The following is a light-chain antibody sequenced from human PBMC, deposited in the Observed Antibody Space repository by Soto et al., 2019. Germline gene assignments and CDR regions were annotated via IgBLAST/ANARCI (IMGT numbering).Light chain of an antibody. Sequence: DFQMTQSPSSLSASVGDRVTITCRASQDISNYLAWHQQKPGKVPNVLIYAASTLQSGVPSRFSGSGSGTDFTLTISSLQPEDVATYYCQKYNSAPYTFGQGTKLEIK. CDR2: AAS. CDR1: QDISNY. J-gene: IGKJ2*01. V-gene: IGKV1-27*01. CDR3: QKYNSAPYT.